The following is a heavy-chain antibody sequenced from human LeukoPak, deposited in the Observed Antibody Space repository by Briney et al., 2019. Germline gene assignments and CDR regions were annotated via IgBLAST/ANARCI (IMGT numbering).Heavy chain of an antibody. Sequence: GGSLRLSCAASGFTFSSYEMNWVRQAPGKGLEWLSYITSSDSTTHYADSVKGRFTISRDDSKNIVYLQMNNLRSEDTAVYFCATERPGPRTLDSWGQGTLVTVSS. CDR2: ITSSDSTT. J-gene: IGHJ4*02. D-gene: IGHD1-14*01. CDR3: ATERPGPRTLDS. CDR1: GFTFSSYE. V-gene: IGHV3-48*03.